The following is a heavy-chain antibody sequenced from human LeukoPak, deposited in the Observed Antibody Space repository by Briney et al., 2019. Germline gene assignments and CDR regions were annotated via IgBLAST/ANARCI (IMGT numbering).Heavy chain of an antibody. CDR1: NYTFTSHD. CDR3: AREGGTWVPFDY. J-gene: IGHJ4*02. CDR2: ISPYTGNT. V-gene: IGHV1-18*01. D-gene: IGHD1-1*01. Sequence: ASVKVSCKASNYTFTSHDISWVRQAPGQGLEWMGCISPYTGNTKYAQKFQGRVTMTTSTSTSIVYMELRSLRSDDTAVYFCAREGGTWVPFDYWGQGTLVTVSS.